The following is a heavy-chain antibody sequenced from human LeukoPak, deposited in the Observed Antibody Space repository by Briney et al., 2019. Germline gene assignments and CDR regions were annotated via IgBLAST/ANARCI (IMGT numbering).Heavy chain of an antibody. CDR2: IYSGGGT. D-gene: IGHD3-16*01. CDR1: GFTVSSNY. CDR3: ARDHYVDAFDI. Sequence: GGSLTLSWAAAGFTVSSNYMSWVRQTPGKGLEWVSVIYSGGGTYYADAVKGRFTISRDNSKNTLYLQMNSLRAGDTAVYYCARDHYVDAFDIWGQGTMVTVSS. J-gene: IGHJ3*02. V-gene: IGHV3-66*01.